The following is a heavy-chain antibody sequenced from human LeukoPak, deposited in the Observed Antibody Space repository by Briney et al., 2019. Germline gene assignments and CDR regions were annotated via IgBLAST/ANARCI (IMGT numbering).Heavy chain of an antibody. Sequence: PGGSLGLSCAASGFTFSSYSMNWVRQAPGKGLEWVSYISSSSSTIYYADSVKGRFTISRDNAKNSLYLQMNSLRAEDTAVYYCARDLDSSGYYHPVAFDYWGQGTLVTVSS. V-gene: IGHV3-48*01. CDR1: GFTFSSYS. CDR3: ARDLDSSGYYHPVAFDY. CDR2: ISSSSSTI. J-gene: IGHJ4*02. D-gene: IGHD3-22*01.